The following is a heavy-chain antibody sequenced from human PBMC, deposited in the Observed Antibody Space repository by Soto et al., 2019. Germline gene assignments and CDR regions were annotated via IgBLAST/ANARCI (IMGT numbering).Heavy chain of an antibody. CDR2: IRSKAYGATT. D-gene: IGHD6-13*01. Sequence: GGSLRLSCTTSGFTFGDYAMSWSRQAPGKGLEWVGVIRSKAYGATTDYAASVKGRFTISRDDSKSIAYLQMNSLKSEDTGVYYCTKYTYTSRYAYYGMDVWGHGTTVTV. CDR3: TKYTYTSRYAYYGMDV. J-gene: IGHJ6*02. CDR1: GFTFGDYA. V-gene: IGHV3-49*03.